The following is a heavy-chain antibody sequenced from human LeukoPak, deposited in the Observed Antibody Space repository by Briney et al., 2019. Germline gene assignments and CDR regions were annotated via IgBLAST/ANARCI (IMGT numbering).Heavy chain of an antibody. CDR3: ARDVSAGLDY. D-gene: IGHD5/OR15-5a*01. CDR2: IYYSGST. J-gene: IGHJ4*02. V-gene: IGHV4-59*13. Sequence: PSETLSLTCTVSGGSISSYYWSWIRQPPGKGPEWIGYIYYSGSTNYNPSLKSRVTISVDTSKNQFSLKLSSVTAADTAVYYCARDVSAGLDYWGQGTLVTVSS. CDR1: GGSISSYY.